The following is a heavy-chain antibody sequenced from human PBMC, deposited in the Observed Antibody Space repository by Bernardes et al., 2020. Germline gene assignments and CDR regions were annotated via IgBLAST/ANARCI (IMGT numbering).Heavy chain of an antibody. V-gene: IGHV3-64*01. J-gene: IGHJ4*02. CDR1: GFTFSSYA. CDR2: ISSNGGST. D-gene: IGHD6-6*01. Sequence: GGSLRLSCAASGFTFSSYAMHWVRQAPGKGLEYVSAISSNGGSTYYANSVKGRFTISRDNSKNTLYLQMGSLRAEDMAVYYCARDHSSSSGSVDYWGQGTLVTVSS. CDR3: ARDHSSSSGSVDY.